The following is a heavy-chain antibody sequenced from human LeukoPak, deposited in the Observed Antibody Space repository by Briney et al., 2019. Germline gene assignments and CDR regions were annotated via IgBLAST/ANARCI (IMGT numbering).Heavy chain of an antibody. V-gene: IGHV3-7*01. CDR3: AREEYGDHLWW. CDR2: IKQDGSEK. CDR1: GFTFSSYW. Sequence: GGSLRLSCAASGFTFSSYWMSRVRQAPGKGLEWVANIKQDGSEKYYVDSVKGRFSISRDNAKNSLYLQMNGLRAEDTAVYYCAREEYGDHLWWWGQGTPVTVSS. D-gene: IGHD4-17*01. J-gene: IGHJ4*02.